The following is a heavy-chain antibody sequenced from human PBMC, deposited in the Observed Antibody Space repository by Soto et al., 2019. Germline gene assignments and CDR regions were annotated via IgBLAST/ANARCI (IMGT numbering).Heavy chain of an antibody. CDR3: ARGDYRVLEF. CDR1: GFSFASSW. V-gene: IGHV5-51*01. D-gene: IGHD4-4*01. Sequence: RGESLKISCKDSGFSFASSWIGWVRQMPGKGLEWMGVIYPGDSDTRYSPSFQGQVTISADKSISTAYLQWSSLKASDTAMYYCARGDYRVLEFWGQGTLVTVSS. J-gene: IGHJ4*02. CDR2: IYPGDSDT.